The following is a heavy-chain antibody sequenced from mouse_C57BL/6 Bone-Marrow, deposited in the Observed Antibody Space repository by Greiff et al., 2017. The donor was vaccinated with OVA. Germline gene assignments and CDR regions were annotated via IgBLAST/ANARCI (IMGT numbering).Heavy chain of an antibody. J-gene: IGHJ3*01. CDR3: ARTTTVVATRGFAY. CDR2: IDPSDSYT. D-gene: IGHD1-1*01. CDR1: GYTFTSYW. Sequence: QVQLKESGAELVKPGASVKLSCKASGYTFTSYWMQWVKQRPGQGLEWIGEIDPSDSYTNYNQKFKGKATLTVDTSSSTAYMQLSSLTSEDSAVYYCARTTTVVATRGFAYWGQGTLVTVSA. V-gene: IGHV1-50*01.